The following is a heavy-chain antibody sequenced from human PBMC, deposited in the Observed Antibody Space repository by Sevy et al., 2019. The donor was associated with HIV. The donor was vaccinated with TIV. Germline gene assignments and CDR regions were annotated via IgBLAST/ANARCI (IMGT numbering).Heavy chain of an antibody. CDR2: LSGSGGST. D-gene: IGHD3-16*02. J-gene: IGHJ4*02. CDR1: GFTFSIYA. V-gene: IGHV3-23*01. Sequence: GGSLRLSCAASGFTFSIYAMSWVRQAPGKGLEWVSGLSGSGGSTYYADSVKGRFTISRDNSKNTLYQQMNSLRAEDTAVHYCAKVKGDYVWGTFRDYWGQGTLVTVSS. CDR3: AKVKGDYVWGTFRDY.